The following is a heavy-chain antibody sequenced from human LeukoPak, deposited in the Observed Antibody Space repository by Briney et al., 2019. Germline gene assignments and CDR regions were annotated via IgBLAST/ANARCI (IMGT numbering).Heavy chain of an antibody. V-gene: IGHV1-69*06. CDR1: GGTFSSYA. CDR3: ARATRRDEPTAY. D-gene: IGHD1-1*01. J-gene: IGHJ4*02. CDR2: IIPIFGTA. Sequence: GASVKVSCKASGGTFSSYAISWVRQAPGQGLEWMGGIIPIFGTANYAQKFQGRVTITADKSTSTAYMELSSLRSEDTAVYYCARATRRDEPTAYWGQGTLVTVSS.